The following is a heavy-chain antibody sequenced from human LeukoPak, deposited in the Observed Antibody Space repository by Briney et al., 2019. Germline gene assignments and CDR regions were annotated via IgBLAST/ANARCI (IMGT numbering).Heavy chain of an antibody. V-gene: IGHV4-4*07. CDR2: IYSSGSS. Sequence: SETLSPTCSVPGGSISSYYWSWIRQPAGKGLEWIGRIYSSGSSSYNPSLKSRVTMSVDTSKNQFTLNLTSVTAADTAVYYCARDRTYGGNSGFDYWGQGTLVTVSS. CDR1: GGSISSYY. J-gene: IGHJ4*02. D-gene: IGHD4-23*01. CDR3: ARDRTYGGNSGFDY.